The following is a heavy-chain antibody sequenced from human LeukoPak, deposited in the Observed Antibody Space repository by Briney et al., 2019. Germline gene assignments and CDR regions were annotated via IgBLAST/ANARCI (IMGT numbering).Heavy chain of an antibody. D-gene: IGHD5-12*01. Sequence: SDPLSLTCTVSGRSINCYYGMWPPHPPEKAREGISYIYYSGSTNYNPSLKSRVTISVDTSKNQFSLKLSTVTAADTAVYYCARAGYSGYDFWFDPWGQGTLVTVSS. CDR1: GRSINCYY. J-gene: IGHJ5*02. CDR3: ARAGYSGYDFWFDP. CDR2: IYYSGST. V-gene: IGHV4-59*07.